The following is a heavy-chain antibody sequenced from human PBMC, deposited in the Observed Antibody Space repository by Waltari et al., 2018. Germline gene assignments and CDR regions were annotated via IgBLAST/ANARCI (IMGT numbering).Heavy chain of an antibody. Sequence: QVQLVQSGAEVKQPGASVKVSCKVSGDTPTELSIHRVRLDPGKGLEWMGGVDPEDGETIYDQKFQGRVTMTEDTSTDIAYMELSSLRSEDTAVYYCATDIPPDESQIAVLGITKYDAMDVWGQGTTVTVSS. CDR2: VDPEDGET. CDR1: GDTPTELS. V-gene: IGHV1-24*01. D-gene: IGHD1-20*01. CDR3: ATDIPPDESQIAVLGITKYDAMDV. J-gene: IGHJ6*02.